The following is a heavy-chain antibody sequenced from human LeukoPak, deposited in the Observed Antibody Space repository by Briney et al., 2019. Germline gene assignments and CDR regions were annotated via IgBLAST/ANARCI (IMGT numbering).Heavy chain of an antibody. CDR3: ARMVASWWRSYYYMDV. CDR1: GYTFTSYG. J-gene: IGHJ6*03. V-gene: IGHV1-18*01. CDR2: ISAYNGNT. Sequence: ASVKVSCKASGYTFTSYGISWVRQAPGQGLEWMGWISAYNGNTNYAQKLQGRVTMTTDTSTSTAYMELRSLRSDDTAVYYCARMVASWWRSYYYMDVWGKGTTVTVSS. D-gene: IGHD2-21*01.